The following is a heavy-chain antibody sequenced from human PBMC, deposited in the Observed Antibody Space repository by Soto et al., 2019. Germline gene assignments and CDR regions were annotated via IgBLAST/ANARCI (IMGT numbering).Heavy chain of an antibody. CDR3: ARDGYDGSGSPYPAY. Sequence: SETLSLTCSFSCGSMSEYFWSWIRQSPGKVLEWIGYIYYLGSTDYNPSLKSRVTISVDASKRQFSLRLTSVTAADTAVYYCARDGYDGSGSPYPAYWGPGTQVTVSS. D-gene: IGHD3-10*01. CDR1: CGSMSEYF. CDR2: IYYLGST. J-gene: IGHJ4*02. V-gene: IGHV4-59*01.